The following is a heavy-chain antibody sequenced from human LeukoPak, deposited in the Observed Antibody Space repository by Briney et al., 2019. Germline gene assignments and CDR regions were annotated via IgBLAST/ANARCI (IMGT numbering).Heavy chain of an antibody. CDR2: INPNSGGT. Sequence: ASVTVSCKASGYTFTGYYLHWVRQAPGQGLEWMGWINPNSGGTNYAQKFQGRVTMTRDTSISTAYMELSRLRSDDTAVYYCARWGGRSAGLYYYYYMDVWGKGTTVTISS. D-gene: IGHD3-16*01. CDR1: GYTFTGYY. CDR3: ARWGGRSAGLYYYYYMDV. V-gene: IGHV1-2*02. J-gene: IGHJ6*03.